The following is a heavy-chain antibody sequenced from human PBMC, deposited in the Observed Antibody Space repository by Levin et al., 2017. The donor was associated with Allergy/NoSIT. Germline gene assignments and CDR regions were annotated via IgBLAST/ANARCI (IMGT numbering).Heavy chain of an antibody. J-gene: IGHJ4*02. Sequence: GGSLRLSCAASGFTFSNAWMSWVRQAPGKGLEWVGRIKSKTEGGTTDYVAPVKGRFTISRDDSKNTLYLQMNSLKTEDTAVYYCTTDHPPNYYDFWSGYYTSFDYWGQGTLVTVSS. CDR3: TTDHPPNYYDFWSGYYTSFDY. D-gene: IGHD3-3*01. CDR1: GFTFSNAW. V-gene: IGHV3-15*01. CDR2: IKSKTEGGTT.